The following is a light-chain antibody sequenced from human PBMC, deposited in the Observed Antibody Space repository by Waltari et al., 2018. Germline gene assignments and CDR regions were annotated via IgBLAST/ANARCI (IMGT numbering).Light chain of an antibody. J-gene: IGLJ2*01. V-gene: IGLV3-25*03. CDR1: ALPKQY. CDR3: QSADSSGTYVV. Sequence: SYELTQPPSVSVSPGQTARITCSGDALPKQYAYWYKQKPGQAPVLVIDNDSERPAGIPERFSGSRSGTTVTLTISGVQAEDEADYYCQSADSSGTYVVFGGGTKLTVL. CDR2: NDS.